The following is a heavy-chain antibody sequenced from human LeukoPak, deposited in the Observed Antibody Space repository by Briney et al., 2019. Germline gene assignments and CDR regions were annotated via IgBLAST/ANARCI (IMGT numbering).Heavy chain of an antibody. D-gene: IGHD4-17*01. CDR1: GFTFDDYA. J-gene: IGHJ4*02. Sequence: GGSLRLSCAASGFTFDDYAMHWVRQAPGKGLEWVSGISWNSGSIGYADSVKGRFTISRDNAKNSLYLQMNSLRAEDTAVYYCARGLHSTTVTTEPDYWGQGTLVTVSS. CDR3: ARGLHSTTVTTEPDY. CDR2: ISWNSGSI. V-gene: IGHV3-9*01.